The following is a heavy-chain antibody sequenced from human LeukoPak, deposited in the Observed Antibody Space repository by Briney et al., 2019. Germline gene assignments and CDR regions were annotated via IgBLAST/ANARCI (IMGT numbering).Heavy chain of an antibody. D-gene: IGHD3-10*01. CDR1: GFTFSTYA. CDR2: IGGSCGST. Sequence: GGSLRLSCAASGFTFSTYAMSWVRQRWVRQAPGKGLEWVSTIGGSCGSTYYADSVKGRFTISRDNSKNTLFLQMNSLRVEDTAVYYCAAYRVRGAPWDSWGQGTLVTVSS. V-gene: IGHV3-23*01. J-gene: IGHJ4*02. CDR3: AAYRVRGAPWDS.